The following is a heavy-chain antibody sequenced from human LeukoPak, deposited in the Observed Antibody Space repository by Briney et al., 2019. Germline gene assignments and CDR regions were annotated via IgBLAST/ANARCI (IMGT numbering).Heavy chain of an antibody. Sequence: GRSLRLSCAASGFTFSSYGMHWVRQAPGKGLEWVAVIWYDGSNKYYADSVKGRFTISRDNSKNTLYLQMNSLGAEDTAVYYCARVALPWQLLSWFDPWGQGTLVTVSS. V-gene: IGHV3-33*01. J-gene: IGHJ5*02. CDR2: IWYDGSNK. CDR1: GFTFSSYG. D-gene: IGHD2-2*01. CDR3: ARVALPWQLLSWFDP.